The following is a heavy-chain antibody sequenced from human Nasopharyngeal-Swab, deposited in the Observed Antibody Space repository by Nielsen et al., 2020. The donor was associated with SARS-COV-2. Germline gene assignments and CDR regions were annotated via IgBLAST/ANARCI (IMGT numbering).Heavy chain of an antibody. V-gene: IGHV4-31*02. Sequence: WIRQPPGKGLEWIGYFYYSGSTYYNPSLKSRVTISVDTSKNQFSLKLSSVTAADTAVYYCARGFVGAYYDSNLDVWGKGTTVTVSS. D-gene: IGHD3-22*01. CDR2: FYYSGST. CDR3: ARGFVGAYYDSNLDV. J-gene: IGHJ6*04.